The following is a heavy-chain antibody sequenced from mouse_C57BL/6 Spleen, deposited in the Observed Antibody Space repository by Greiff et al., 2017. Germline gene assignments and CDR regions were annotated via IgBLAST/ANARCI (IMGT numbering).Heavy chain of an antibody. D-gene: IGHD2-1*01. CDR3: ARGDYGNYGYFEV. J-gene: IGHJ1*03. CDR1: GYTFTSYW. CDR2: IDPSDSYT. V-gene: IGHV1-59*01. Sequence: QVQLQQPGAELVRPGTSVKLSCKASGYTFTSYWMHWVKQRPGQGLEWIGVIDPSDSYTNYNQKFKGKATLTVDTASSTAYMQLSSLTSEDSAVYYCARGDYGNYGYFEVWGTGTTVTVSS.